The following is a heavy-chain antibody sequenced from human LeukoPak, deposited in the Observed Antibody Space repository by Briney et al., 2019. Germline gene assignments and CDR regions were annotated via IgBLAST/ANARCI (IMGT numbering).Heavy chain of an antibody. V-gene: IGHV5-51*01. CDR3: ARQGGLRFGELFHIDI. D-gene: IGHD3-10*01. Sequence: GESLKISCKGSGYSFTNYWIGWVRQMPGKGLEWMGIISPGDSDTRYSPSFQGQVTISADKSISTAYLQWSSLKASDTAMYYCARQGGLRFGELFHIDIWGQGTRVTVSS. CDR1: GYSFTNYW. J-gene: IGHJ3*02. CDR2: ISPGDSDT.